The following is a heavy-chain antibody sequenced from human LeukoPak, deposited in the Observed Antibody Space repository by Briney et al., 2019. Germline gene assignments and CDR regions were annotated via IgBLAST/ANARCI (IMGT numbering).Heavy chain of an antibody. CDR2: ISWNSGSI. CDR3: AKDFTVTYGSGSLGMDV. D-gene: IGHD3-10*01. V-gene: IGHV3-9*01. CDR1: GFTFDDYA. J-gene: IGHJ6*02. Sequence: GGSLRLSCAASGFTFDDYAMHWVRQAPGKGLEWVSGISWNSGSIGYADSVKGRFTISRDNAKNSLYLQMNSLRAEDTALYYCAKDFTVTYGSGSLGMDVWGQGTTVTVSS.